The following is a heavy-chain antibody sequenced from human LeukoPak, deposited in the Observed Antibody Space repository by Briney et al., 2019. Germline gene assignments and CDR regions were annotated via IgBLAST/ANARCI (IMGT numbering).Heavy chain of an antibody. Sequence: PGGSLRLSCAASGSTFSNSAMSWVRQTPGKGLEWVSAISGSGGSTYYADSVKGRFTISRDNSKNTLYLQMNSLRAEDTALYYCAKLQYSSGWFLNYWGQGTLVTVSS. D-gene: IGHD6-19*01. CDR1: GSTFSNSA. J-gene: IGHJ4*02. CDR3: AKLQYSSGWFLNY. CDR2: ISGSGGST. V-gene: IGHV3-23*01.